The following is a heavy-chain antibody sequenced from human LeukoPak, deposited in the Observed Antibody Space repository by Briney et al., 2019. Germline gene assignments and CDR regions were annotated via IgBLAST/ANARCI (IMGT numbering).Heavy chain of an antibody. V-gene: IGHV1-2*04. CDR1: GCTFTGYY. CDR3: ARYCSSTSCSAANDAFDI. D-gene: IGHD2-2*01. Sequence: ASVKVSCKASGCTFTGYYMHWVRQAPGQGLEWMGWINPNSGGTNYAQKFQGWVTMTRDTSISTAYMELSRLRSDDTAVYYCARYCSSTSCSAANDAFDIWGQGTMVTVSS. J-gene: IGHJ3*02. CDR2: INPNSGGT.